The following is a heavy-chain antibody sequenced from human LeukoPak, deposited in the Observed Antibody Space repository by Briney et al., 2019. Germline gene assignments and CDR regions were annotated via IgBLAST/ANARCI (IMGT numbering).Heavy chain of an antibody. CDR3: ARVSPYGGNSGNFDL. Sequence: ASVKVSCKPSGGTFSSYAISWVQQAPGQGLEWMGGIIPIFGTANYAQKFQGRVTITTDESTSTAYMELSSLRSEDTAVYYCARVSPYGGNSGNFDLWGRGTLVTVSS. V-gene: IGHV1-69*05. CDR1: GGTFSSYA. CDR2: IIPIFGTA. J-gene: IGHJ2*01. D-gene: IGHD4-23*01.